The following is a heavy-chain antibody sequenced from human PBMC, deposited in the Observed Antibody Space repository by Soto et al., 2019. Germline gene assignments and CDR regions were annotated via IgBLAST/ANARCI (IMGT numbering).Heavy chain of an antibody. V-gene: IGHV3-23*01. J-gene: IGHJ3*01. Sequence: GGSLRLSCAASGFSLRSYAVTWVRQVPGKGLEWVSVISGTAESIYYVGSVKGRFTISRDNSRNTVYLKMNFLRVEDTALYYCAKLPIIRGNALDLWGQGTMVTVSS. D-gene: IGHD3-10*01. CDR2: ISGTAESI. CDR3: AKLPIIRGNALDL. CDR1: GFSLRSYA.